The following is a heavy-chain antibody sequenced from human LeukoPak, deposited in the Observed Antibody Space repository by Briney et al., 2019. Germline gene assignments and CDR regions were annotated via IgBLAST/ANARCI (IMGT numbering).Heavy chain of an antibody. D-gene: IGHD4-23*01. Sequence: ASVKVSCKASGYTFTSYDINWVRQAPGQGLEWMGWINSYNGDTNYAQKFQGRVTLTTDTSTSTAHMELRSLRSDDTAVYYCASAGIDRWELLTHAFDIWGQGTMVTVSS. CDR1: GYTFTSYD. CDR2: INSYNGDT. J-gene: IGHJ3*02. CDR3: ASAGIDRWELLTHAFDI. V-gene: IGHV1-18*01.